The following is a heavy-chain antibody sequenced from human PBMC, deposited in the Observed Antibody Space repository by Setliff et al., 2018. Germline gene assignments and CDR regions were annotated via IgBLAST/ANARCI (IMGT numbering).Heavy chain of an antibody. V-gene: IGHV1-8*01. D-gene: IGHD6-19*01. CDR1: GYTFTSYD. CDR2: MNPNSGNT. CDR3: ARASSGWSGFSRLVGVYYYYMDV. J-gene: IGHJ6*03. Sequence: GASVKVSCKASGYTFTSYDINWVRQATGQGLEWMGWMNPNSGNTGYAQKFHGRVTMTRNTSISTAYMDLSSLRFEDTAVYYCARASSGWSGFSRLVGVYYYYMDVWGKGTTVTVSS.